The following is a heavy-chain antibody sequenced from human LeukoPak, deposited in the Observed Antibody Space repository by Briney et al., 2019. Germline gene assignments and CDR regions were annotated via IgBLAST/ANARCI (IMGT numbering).Heavy chain of an antibody. J-gene: IGHJ4*02. V-gene: IGHV4-59*08. Sequence: PSETLSLTCTVSGGSISSYYWSWIRQPPGKGLEWIASIYQSGSTYYNPSLKTRVTVSIDTSKNQFSLKLSSVTAADTAVYYCARRVAVAGSFDYWGQGTLVTVSS. CDR2: IYQSGST. CDR1: GGSISSYY. CDR3: ARRVAVAGSFDY. D-gene: IGHD6-19*01.